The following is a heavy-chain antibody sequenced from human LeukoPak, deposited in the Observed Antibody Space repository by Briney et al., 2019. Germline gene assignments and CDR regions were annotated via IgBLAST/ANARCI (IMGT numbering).Heavy chain of an antibody. Sequence: SETLSLTCTVSGGSISSGSYYWSWIRQPAGKGLEWIGRIYTSGSTNYNPSLKSRVTISVDTSKNQFSLKLSSVTAADTAVYYCARDSDYGDYESAFDIWGQGTMVTVSS. CDR2: IYTSGST. V-gene: IGHV4-61*02. D-gene: IGHD4-17*01. CDR1: GGSISSGSYY. J-gene: IGHJ3*02. CDR3: ARDSDYGDYESAFDI.